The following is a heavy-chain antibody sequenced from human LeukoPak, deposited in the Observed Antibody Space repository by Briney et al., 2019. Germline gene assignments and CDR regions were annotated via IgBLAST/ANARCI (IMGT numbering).Heavy chain of an antibody. CDR2: ISAYNGNT. J-gene: IGHJ5*02. CDR3: ARVRQQLDRRWFDP. CDR1: GYTFTSYG. Sequence: GASVKVSCKASGYTFTSYGISWVRQAPGQGLEWMGWISAYNGNTNYAQKLQGRVTMTTDTSTSTAFMELRSLRSDDTAVYYCARVRQQLDRRWFDPWGQGTLVTVSS. D-gene: IGHD6-13*01. V-gene: IGHV1-18*01.